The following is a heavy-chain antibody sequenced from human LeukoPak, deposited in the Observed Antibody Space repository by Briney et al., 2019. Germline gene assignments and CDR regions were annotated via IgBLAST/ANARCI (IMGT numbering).Heavy chain of an antibody. V-gene: IGHV3-48*01. D-gene: IGHD1-26*01. Sequence: PGGSLXLSCAASGFTFSSYSMNWVRQAPGKGLEWVSYISSSSSTIYYADSVKGRFTISRDNAKNSLYLQMNSLRAKDTAVYYCARDEWELADYWGQGTLVTVSS. J-gene: IGHJ4*02. CDR1: GFTFSSYS. CDR3: ARDEWELADY. CDR2: ISSSSSTI.